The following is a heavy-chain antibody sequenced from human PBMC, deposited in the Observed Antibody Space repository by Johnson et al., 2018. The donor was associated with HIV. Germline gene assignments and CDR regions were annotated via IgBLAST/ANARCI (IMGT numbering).Heavy chain of an antibody. CDR2: ITGSGDGT. J-gene: IGHJ3*01. Sequence: VQLVESGGGVVRPGGSLRLSCAASGFTFDDYGMSWVRQAPRKGLEWVSAITGSGDGTYYADSVTGRFSISRDNSRNTLFLQMSSLSADDTAVYYCAKARSWPYPYDAFDVWGQGTVVTVSS. CDR1: GFTFDDYG. CDR3: AKARSWPYPYDAFDV. V-gene: IGHV3-23*04. D-gene: IGHD2-15*01.